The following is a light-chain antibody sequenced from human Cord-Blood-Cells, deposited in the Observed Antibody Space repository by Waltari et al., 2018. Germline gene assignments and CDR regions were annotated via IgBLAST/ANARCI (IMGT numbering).Light chain of an antibody. J-gene: IGKJ2*01. V-gene: IGKV4-1*01. CDR1: QSVLYSSNNKNY. Sequence: DIVMTQSPDSLAVSLVERATINCKSSQSVLYSSNNKNYLAWYQQKPGQPPKLLIYWASTRASGVPDRFSGSGSGTDFTLTISSLQAEDVAVYYCQQYYSTPYTFGQGTKLEIK. CDR3: QQYYSTPYT. CDR2: WAS.